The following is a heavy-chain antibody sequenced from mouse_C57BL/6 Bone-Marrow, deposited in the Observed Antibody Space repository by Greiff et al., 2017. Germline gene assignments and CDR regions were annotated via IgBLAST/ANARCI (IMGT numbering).Heavy chain of an antibody. V-gene: IGHV1-64*01. CDR1: GYTFTSYW. J-gene: IGHJ2*01. D-gene: IGHD2-10*02. CDR2: IHPNSGST. Sequence: QVQLKQPGAELVKPGASVKLSCKASGYTFTSYWMHWVKQRPGQGLEWIGMIHPNSGSTNYNEKFKSKATLTVDKSSSTAYMQLSSLTSEDSAVYYCAISGYGNYVGYWGQGTTLTVSS. CDR3: AISGYGNYVGY.